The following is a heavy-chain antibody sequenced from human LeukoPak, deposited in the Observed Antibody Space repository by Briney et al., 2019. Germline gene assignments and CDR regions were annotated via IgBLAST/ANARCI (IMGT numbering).Heavy chain of an antibody. V-gene: IGHV1-69*04. CDR1: GGTFSSYA. CDR2: IIPILGIA. Sequence: ASVEVSCKASGGTFSSYAISWVRQAPGQGLEWMGRIIPILGIANYAQKFQGRVTITADKSTSTAYMELSSLRSEDTAVYYCARYQDIVVVPAAQNYAFDIWGQGTMVTVSS. CDR3: ARYQDIVVVPAAQNYAFDI. D-gene: IGHD2-2*01. J-gene: IGHJ3*02.